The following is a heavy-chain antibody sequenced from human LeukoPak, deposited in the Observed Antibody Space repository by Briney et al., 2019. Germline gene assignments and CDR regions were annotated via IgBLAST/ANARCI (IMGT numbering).Heavy chain of an antibody. CDR1: GFTFSTYA. Sequence: GGSLRLSCAASGFTFSTYAMHWVRQAPGKGLEWVAVISYDGSDEYYADSLKCRFTISRDNYENTVYLQMDTLRVEDTAVYYCARVAIRMPGTPENWFDPWGQGTLVTVSS. J-gene: IGHJ5*02. V-gene: IGHV3-30*04. CDR2: ISYDGSDE. D-gene: IGHD6-13*01. CDR3: ARVAIRMPGTPENWFDP.